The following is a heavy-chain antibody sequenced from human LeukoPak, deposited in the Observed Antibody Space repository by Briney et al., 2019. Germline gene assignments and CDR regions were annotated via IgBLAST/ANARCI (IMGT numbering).Heavy chain of an antibody. CDR2: TYSRSKWFN. CDR3: ARGTGSLDY. J-gene: IGHJ4*02. V-gene: IGHV6-1*01. CDR1: GDSVSSKSAS. D-gene: IGHD1-26*01. Sequence: SQTLSLTCAISGDSVSSKSASWNWIRQSPSRGLEWLGRTYSRSKWFNDYAVSVKSRITVNPDTSKNQFSLHLSSVTPDDTAVYYSARGTGSLDYWGQGTLVTVSS.